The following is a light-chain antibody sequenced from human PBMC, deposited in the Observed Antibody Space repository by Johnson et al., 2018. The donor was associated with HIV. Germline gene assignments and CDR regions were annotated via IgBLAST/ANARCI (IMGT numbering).Light chain of an antibody. CDR1: SSNIGNNY. V-gene: IGLV1-51*02. CDR3: GTWDSSLSAGGANYV. Sequence: QAVLTQPPSVSAAPGQKVTISCSGSSSNIGNNYVSWYQQLPGTAPKLLIYENNKRPSGIPDRFSGSKSGSLATLGITGLQTGDEADYYCGTWDSSLSAGGANYVFGTGTKVTVL. J-gene: IGLJ1*01. CDR2: ENN.